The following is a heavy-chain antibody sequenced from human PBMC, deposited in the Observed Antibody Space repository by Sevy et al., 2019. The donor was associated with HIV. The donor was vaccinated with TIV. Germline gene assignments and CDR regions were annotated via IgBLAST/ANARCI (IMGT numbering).Heavy chain of an antibody. CDR1: GYTFSNYW. D-gene: IGHD2-2*01. CDR2: IYPGDSVT. Sequence: GESLKISCKGSGYTFSNYWIGWVRQMPGKGLEWMGVIYPGDSVTRYSPSFQGQVTMSADKSTSTAYLQWSSLKTSDTAIYYCARYPIVVVPAAEYYSDYWGQGTLVTVSS. CDR3: ARYPIVVVPAAEYYSDY. V-gene: IGHV5-51*01. J-gene: IGHJ4*02.